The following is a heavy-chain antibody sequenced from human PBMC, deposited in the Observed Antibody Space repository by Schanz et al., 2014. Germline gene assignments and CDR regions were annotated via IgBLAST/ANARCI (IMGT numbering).Heavy chain of an antibody. Sequence: QVQLQESGPRLVKPSETLSLICTVSGGSITSSGFYWAWIRQPPGKGLEWIGSIFYSGTTYYNLSRKSVVTISVDTSKNQFSLKVNSVTAAETAVYYCARENVGRGFDYWGRGALVTVSS. J-gene: IGHJ4*02. V-gene: IGHV4-39*02. CDR2: IFYSGTT. CDR1: GGSITSSGFY. D-gene: IGHD3-10*02. CDR3: ARENVGRGFDY.